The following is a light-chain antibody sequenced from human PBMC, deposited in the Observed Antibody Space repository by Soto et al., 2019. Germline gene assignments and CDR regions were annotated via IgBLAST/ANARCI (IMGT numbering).Light chain of an antibody. CDR3: QQFGSSVT. V-gene: IGKV3-20*01. CDR1: QSVSSTY. Sequence: EIVLTQSPGPPSLSPGERATPSCRVSQSVSSTYLAWYQQKPGQAPRLLIYRTSTRATGIPDRFSGSGSGTDFTLTISRLEPEDFAVYYCQQFGSSVTFGQGTRLEIK. CDR2: RTS. J-gene: IGKJ5*01.